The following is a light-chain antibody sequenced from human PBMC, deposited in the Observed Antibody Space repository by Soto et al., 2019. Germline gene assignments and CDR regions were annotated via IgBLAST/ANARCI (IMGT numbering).Light chain of an antibody. V-gene: IGKV1-39*01. CDR2: GGS. CDR1: QSIGSY. CDR3: KQIYTIQLT. J-gene: IGKJ4*01. Sequence: IQMTQSPSSLSASVGDRVTITCRASQSIGSYLNWYQQKPGKAPNLLIHGGSILQSGVPQRFTSGGVSTRWALGISSLQPEDFASYYCKQIYTIQLTYGGGTKV.